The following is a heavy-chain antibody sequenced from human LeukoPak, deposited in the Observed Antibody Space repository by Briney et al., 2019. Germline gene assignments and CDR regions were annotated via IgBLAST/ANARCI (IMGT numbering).Heavy chain of an antibody. CDR2: IYSGGST. CDR1: GFIDSSNK. D-gene: IGHD4-23*01. J-gene: IGHJ4*02. V-gene: IGHV3-53*01. Sequence: TGGSLTLSSSASGFIDSSNKMKWLRQAPGKGLEWVSVIYSGGSTYYADSVKGRFTISRDNSKNTLFLQMNSPRNEDTAEYYCGRGDDYAGAYYYSYYWGQGNLVTVSS. CDR3: GRGDDYAGAYYYSYY.